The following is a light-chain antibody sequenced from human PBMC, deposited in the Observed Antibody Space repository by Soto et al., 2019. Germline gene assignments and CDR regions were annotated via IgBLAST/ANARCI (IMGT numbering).Light chain of an antibody. CDR3: CSYAGSGTFCV. CDR1: SSDVGSYNL. V-gene: IGLV2-23*01. CDR2: EGS. Sequence: QSALAQPASVSGSPGHSITISCPGTSSDVGSYNLVPWYQQHPGKAPKLMIYEGSKRPSGVSDRFSGSKSGNPASLTISGLQAEDEADDYCCSYAGSGTFCVCGTGTKVTV. J-gene: IGLJ1*01.